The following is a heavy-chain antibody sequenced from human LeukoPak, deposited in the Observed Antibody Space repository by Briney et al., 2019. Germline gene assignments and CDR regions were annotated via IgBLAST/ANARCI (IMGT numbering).Heavy chain of an antibody. CDR3: ARAALGYSSTWDYYYYMDV. J-gene: IGHJ6*03. CDR1: GYTFTSYY. V-gene: IGHV1-2*02. D-gene: IGHD6-13*01. Sequence: ASVKDSCKASGYTFTSYYMHWVRQAPGQGLEWMGWINPNSGGTNYAQKFQGRVTMTRDTSISTAYMELSRLRSDDTAVYYCARAALGYSSTWDYYYYMDVRGKGTTVTVSS. CDR2: INPNSGGT.